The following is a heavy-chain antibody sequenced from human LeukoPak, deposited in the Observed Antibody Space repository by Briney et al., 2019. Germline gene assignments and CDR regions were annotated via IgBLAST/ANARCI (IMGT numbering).Heavy chain of an antibody. V-gene: IGHV5-51*01. Sequence: GGSLRLSCAASGFSFTNYWIGWVRQVPGKGLEWMGIIYPGDSDTRYSPSFQGQVTISADKSINTAYLQWSSLKASDTAMYYCARREQHYGMDVWGHGTTVTVSS. CDR3: ARREQHYGMDV. J-gene: IGHJ6*02. CDR2: IYPGDSDT. D-gene: IGHD1-26*01. CDR1: GFSFTNYW.